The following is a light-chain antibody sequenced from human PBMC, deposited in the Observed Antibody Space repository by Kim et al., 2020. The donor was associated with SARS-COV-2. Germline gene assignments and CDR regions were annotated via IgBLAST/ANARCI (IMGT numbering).Light chain of an antibody. CDR3: QSYDSSNPWV. Sequence: KTVTLSCTGSSGRIASNYVQWYQQRPGSAPTTVIYEDNQRPSGVPDRFSGSIDSYSNSASLTISGLKTEDEADYYCQSYDSSNPWVFGGGTKLTVL. CDR1: SGRIASNY. V-gene: IGLV6-57*02. J-gene: IGLJ3*02. CDR2: EDN.